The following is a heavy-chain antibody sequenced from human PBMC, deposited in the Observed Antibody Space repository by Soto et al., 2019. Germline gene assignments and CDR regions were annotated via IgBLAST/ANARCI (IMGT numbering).Heavy chain of an antibody. CDR2: ISSSGSTI. V-gene: IGHV3-48*03. J-gene: IGHJ4*02. D-gene: IGHD6-13*01. CDR1: GFTFSSYE. CDR3: GRAGYSRSWYVQGGY. Sequence: GGSLRLSCAASGFTFSSYEMNWVRQAPGKGLEWVSYISSSGSTIYYADSVKGRFTISRDNAKNSLYLQMNSLRAEDTAVYYCGRAGYSRSWYVQGGYWDQGTRVAVSS.